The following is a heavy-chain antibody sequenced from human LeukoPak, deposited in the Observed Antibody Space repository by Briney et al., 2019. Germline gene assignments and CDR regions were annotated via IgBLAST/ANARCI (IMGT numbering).Heavy chain of an antibody. J-gene: IGHJ6*04. Sequence: ASVKVSCKASGGTFSSYAISWVRQAPGQGLEWMGGIIPIFGTANYAQMFQGGVTITADESTSTAYMELSSLRSEDTAVYYCARVVGDILTGYYNGYYYYGMDVWGKGTTVTVSS. CDR1: GGTFSSYA. V-gene: IGHV1-69*13. D-gene: IGHD3-9*01. CDR3: ARVVGDILTGYYNGYYYYGMDV. CDR2: IIPIFGTA.